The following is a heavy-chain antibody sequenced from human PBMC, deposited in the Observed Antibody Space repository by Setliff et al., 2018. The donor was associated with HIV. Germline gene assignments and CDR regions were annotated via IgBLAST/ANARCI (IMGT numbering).Heavy chain of an antibody. D-gene: IGHD3-22*01. CDR1: GFTFSTYG. CDR3: AKDMEYDTSVYYHWYFDL. V-gene: IGHV3-30*02. J-gene: IGHJ2*01. Sequence: GGSLRLSCAASGFTFSTYGMHWVRRAPGKGLEWVAFIRYDGSNKHYADSVKGRFTISRDNSKNTLHLQMNSLRAEDTALYYCAKDMEYDTSVYYHWYFDLWGRGALVTVSS. CDR2: IRYDGSNK.